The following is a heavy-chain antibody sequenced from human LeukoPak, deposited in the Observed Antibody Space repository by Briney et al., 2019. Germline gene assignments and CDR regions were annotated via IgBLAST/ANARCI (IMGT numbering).Heavy chain of an antibody. J-gene: IGHJ4*02. Sequence: GGSLRLSCAASGITVSNIYMAWVRQAPGKGLEWVSIIYGGGNTNRGDSVKGRFITSRDNSKNTLYLQMNSLRAEDTAVYYCAKDSYQTSGKRTDYWGQGTLVTVSS. CDR3: AKDSYQTSGKRTDY. CDR2: IYGGGNT. V-gene: IGHV3-53*01. CDR1: GITVSNIY. D-gene: IGHD3-10*01.